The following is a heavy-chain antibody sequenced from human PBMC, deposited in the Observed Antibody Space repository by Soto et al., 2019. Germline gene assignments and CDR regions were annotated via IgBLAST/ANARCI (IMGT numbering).Heavy chain of an antibody. CDR3: ARDQVTGTTRFHNWFDP. CDR2: IYYSGST. V-gene: IGHV4-30-4*01. J-gene: IGHJ5*02. CDR1: GGSISSGDYY. D-gene: IGHD1-7*01. Sequence: SETLSLTCTVSGGSISSGDYYWSWIRQPPGKGLEWIGYIYYSGSTYYNPSLKSRVTISVDTSKNQFSLKLSSVTAADTAVYYCARDQVTGTTRFHNWFDPWGQGTLVTVSS.